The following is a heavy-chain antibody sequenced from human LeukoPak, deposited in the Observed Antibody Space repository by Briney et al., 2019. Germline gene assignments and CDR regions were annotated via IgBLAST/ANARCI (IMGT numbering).Heavy chain of an antibody. D-gene: IGHD3-10*01. CDR2: MNPNSGNT. J-gene: IGHJ4*02. CDR1: GYTFTSYD. Sequence: RASVKVSCKASGYTFTSYDINWVRQATGQGLEWVGWMNPNSGNTGYAQKFQGRVTMTRNTSISTAYMELSSLRSEDTAVYYCARAPRMVMVRGVIYDFDYWGQGTLVTVSS. CDR3: ARAPRMVMVRGVIYDFDY. V-gene: IGHV1-8*01.